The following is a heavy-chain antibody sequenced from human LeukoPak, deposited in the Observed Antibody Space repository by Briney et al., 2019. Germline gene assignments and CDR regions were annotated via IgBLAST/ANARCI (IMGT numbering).Heavy chain of an antibody. CDR1: GGSISRGDYY. J-gene: IGHJ4*02. V-gene: IGHV4-30-4*08. D-gene: IGHD3-22*01. CDR3: ARDVKSDSSGYSDY. Sequence: SQTLSLTCTVSGGSISRGDYYWSWIRQPLGKGLEWIGYIYYSGSTYYNPSLKSRVTISVDTSKNQFSLKLSSVTAADTAVYYCARDVKSDSSGYSDYWGQGTLVTVSS. CDR2: IYYSGST.